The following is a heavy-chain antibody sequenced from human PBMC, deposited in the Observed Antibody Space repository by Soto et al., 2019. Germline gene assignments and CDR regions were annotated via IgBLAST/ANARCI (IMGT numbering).Heavy chain of an antibody. CDR2: INPNSGGT. CDR1: GYTFTGYY. D-gene: IGHD6-6*01. J-gene: IGHJ4*02. Sequence: ASVKVSFKASGYTFTGYYMHWLRQAPGQGREWMGWINPNSGGTNYAQKFQGRVTMTRDTSISTAYMELSRLRSDDTAVYYCARDLGQLGEGYWGQGTLVTVSS. V-gene: IGHV1-2*02. CDR3: ARDLGQLGEGY.